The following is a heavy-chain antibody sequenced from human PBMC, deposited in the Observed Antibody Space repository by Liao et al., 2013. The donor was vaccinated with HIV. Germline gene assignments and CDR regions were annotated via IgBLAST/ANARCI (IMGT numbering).Heavy chain of an antibody. Sequence: QLQLQASGPGLVKPSETLSLTCTVSGGSIGSSTNYWGWIRQPPGKGLEWIGSIYNSGSTYYNPSLKSRVIISVDTSKNQFSLNLSSVTAADTAVYFCARDGVLVVNWFDPWGRGTLVTVSS. V-gene: IGHV4-39*07. D-gene: IGHD2-15*01. CDR1: GGSIGSSTNY. J-gene: IGHJ5*02. CDR2: IYNSGST. CDR3: ARDGVLVVNWFDP.